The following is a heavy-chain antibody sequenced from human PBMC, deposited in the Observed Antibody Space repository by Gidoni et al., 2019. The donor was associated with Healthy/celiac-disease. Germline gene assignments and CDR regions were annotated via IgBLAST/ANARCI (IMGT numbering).Heavy chain of an antibody. V-gene: IGHV3-30-3*01. CDR1: GFLFSSYA. J-gene: IGHJ4*02. D-gene: IGHD1-26*01. CDR2: ISYDGSNK. CDR3: ARALGGATGFYFSY. Sequence: VEPGGGVVQPGRSLRLSGAASGFLFSSYAMHWARQAPGKRLEWVAVISYDGSNKSYADSVKGRFTISRDDTKNTLCLQMSSLGAEDTAVYYCARALGGATGFYFSYWGQGTLVTVSS.